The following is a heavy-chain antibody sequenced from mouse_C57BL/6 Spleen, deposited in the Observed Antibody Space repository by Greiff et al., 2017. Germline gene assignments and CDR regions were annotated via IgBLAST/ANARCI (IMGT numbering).Heavy chain of an antibody. CDR1: GFNIKDDY. V-gene: IGHV14-4*01. CDR2: IDPENGDT. CDR3: VIYYGNSWFAY. D-gene: IGHD2-1*01. J-gene: IGHJ3*01. Sequence: VQLKQSGAELVRPGASVKLSCTASGFNIKDDYMHWVKQRPEQGLEWIGWIDPENGDTEYASKFQGKATITADTSSNTAYLQLSSLTSEDTAVYYCVIYYGNSWFAYWGQGTLVTVSA.